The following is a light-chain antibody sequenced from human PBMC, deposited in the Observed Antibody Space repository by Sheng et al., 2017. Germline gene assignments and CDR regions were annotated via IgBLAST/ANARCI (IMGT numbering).Light chain of an antibody. CDR1: QSVSTSY. CDR2: GTS. V-gene: IGKV3D-7*01. J-gene: IGKJ4*01. CDR3: QQYYNTPFT. Sequence: EIVLTQSPDTLSLSPGERATLSCRASQSVSTSYLAWYQQKPGQAPRLLISGTSTRATGIPARFSGSGSGTEFTLTISSLQPEDFATYYCQQYYNTPFTFGGGTKVEIK.